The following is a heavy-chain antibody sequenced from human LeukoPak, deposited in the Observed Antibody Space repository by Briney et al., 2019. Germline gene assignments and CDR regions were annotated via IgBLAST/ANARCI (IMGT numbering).Heavy chain of an antibody. V-gene: IGHV4-59*02. CDR1: GGSVSSYY. D-gene: IGHD1-14*01. CDR3: ASMSEPRGYFDY. J-gene: IGHJ4*02. Sequence: SETLSLTCTVSGGSVSSYYWSWIRQPPGKGLEWIGYIYYSGSTNYNPSLKSRVTISVDRSKNQFSLKLSSVTAADTAVYYCASMSEPRGYFDYWGQGTLVTVSS. CDR2: IYYSGST.